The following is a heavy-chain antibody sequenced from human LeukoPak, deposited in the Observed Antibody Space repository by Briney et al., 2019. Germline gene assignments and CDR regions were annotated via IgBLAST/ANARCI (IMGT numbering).Heavy chain of an antibody. V-gene: IGHV3-74*01. D-gene: IGHD3-3*01. Sequence: PGGSLRLSCIASGFTFSSYWMHWVRQAPGKGLVWVSRINNDGYSTSYADSVKGRFTISRDNAKNTLYLQMNSLRAEDTAVYYCARDGLYDFWSGYPDYWGQGTLVTVSS. CDR3: ARDGLYDFWSGYPDY. CDR2: INNDGYST. CDR1: GFTFSSYW. J-gene: IGHJ4*02.